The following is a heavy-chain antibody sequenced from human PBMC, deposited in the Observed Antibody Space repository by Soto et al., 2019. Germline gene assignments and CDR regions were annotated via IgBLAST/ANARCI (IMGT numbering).Heavy chain of an antibody. CDR1: GGSLSDHY. D-gene: IGHD2-21*01. V-gene: IGHV4-34*01. CDR3: ASRAYCTSIRCASDF. J-gene: IGHJ4*02. CDR2: SNHGGST. Sequence: KASETLSLTCAVSGGSLSDHYWSWIRQPPGKGLEWVGESNHGGSTNYNPSLESRITISVDTSKNQVSLHLRAVTAADTAVYYCASRAYCTSIRCASDFWGQGSLVTVSS.